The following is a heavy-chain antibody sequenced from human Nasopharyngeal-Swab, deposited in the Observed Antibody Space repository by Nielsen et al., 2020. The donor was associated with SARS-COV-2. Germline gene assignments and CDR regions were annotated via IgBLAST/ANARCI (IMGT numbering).Heavy chain of an antibody. CDR3: AKGLVEYYDILTGYYIIGY. Sequence: VRQAPGKGLEWVSSISSSSSYIYYADSAKGRFTISRDNSKNTLYLQMNSLRAEDTAVYYCAKGLVEYYDILTGYYIIGYWGQGTLVTVSS. V-gene: IGHV3-21*04. J-gene: IGHJ4*02. CDR2: ISSSSSYI. D-gene: IGHD3-9*01.